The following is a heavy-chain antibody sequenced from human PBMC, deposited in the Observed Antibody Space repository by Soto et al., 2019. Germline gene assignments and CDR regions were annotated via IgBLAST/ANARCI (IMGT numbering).Heavy chain of an antibody. CDR2: INHSGST. Sequence: SETQSLTCAVYGGSFSGYYWSWIRQPPGKGLEWIGEINHSGSTNYNPSLKSRVTISVDTSKNQFSLKLSSVTAADTAVYYCARDHVGSPGDYWGQGTLVT. V-gene: IGHV4-34*01. J-gene: IGHJ4*02. CDR3: ARDHVGSPGDY. D-gene: IGHD1-26*01. CDR1: GGSFSGYY.